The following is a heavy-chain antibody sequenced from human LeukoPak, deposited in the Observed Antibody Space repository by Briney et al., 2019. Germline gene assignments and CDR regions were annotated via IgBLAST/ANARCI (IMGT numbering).Heavy chain of an antibody. CDR1: GFTFSSYW. CDR2: IKQDGSEK. J-gene: IGHJ4*02. V-gene: IGHV3-7*01. Sequence: PGGSLRLSCAASGFTFSSYWMSWVRQAPGKGLEWVANIKQDGSEKYYVDSMKGRFTISRDNAKNSLYLQMNSLRAEDTAVYYCAREGAYDFWSGYYNYFDYWGQGTLVTVSS. CDR3: AREGAYDFWSGYYNYFDY. D-gene: IGHD3-3*01.